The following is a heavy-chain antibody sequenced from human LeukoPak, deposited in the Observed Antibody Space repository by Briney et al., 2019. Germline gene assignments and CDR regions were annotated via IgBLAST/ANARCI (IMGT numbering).Heavy chain of an antibody. V-gene: IGHV3-30-3*01. Sequence: GGSLRLSCAASGFTFSSYAMHWVRQAPGKGLEWVAVISYDGSNKYYADSVKGRFTISRDNSKNTLYLQMNSLRAEDTAVYYCAREPSLIMTYSSDYNWFAPWGQGTPVTVSS. J-gene: IGHJ5*02. D-gene: IGHD6-19*01. CDR1: GFTFSSYA. CDR3: AREPSLIMTYSSDYNWFAP. CDR2: ISYDGSNK.